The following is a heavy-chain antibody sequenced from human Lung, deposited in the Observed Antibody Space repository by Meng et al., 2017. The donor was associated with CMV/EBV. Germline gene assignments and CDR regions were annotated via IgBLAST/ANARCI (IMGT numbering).Heavy chain of an antibody. CDR2: VSYTGTT. CDR3: ARDYTEGDYFDY. CDR1: GVSLTNGDYY. V-gene: IGHV4-30-4*01. Sequence: TVPGVSLTNGDYYWSWIRQPPGKGLEWIGYVSYTGTTYYHPSLKSRLPISIATSKNQFSLHLRSVTAADTAVYYCARDYTEGDYFDYWGQGALVTVSS. D-gene: IGHD3-16*01. J-gene: IGHJ4*02.